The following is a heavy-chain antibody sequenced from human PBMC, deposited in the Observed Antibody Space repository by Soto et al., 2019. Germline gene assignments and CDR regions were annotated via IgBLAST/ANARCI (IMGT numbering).Heavy chain of an antibody. CDR2: ISAYNGNT. J-gene: IGHJ3*02. V-gene: IGHV1-18*01. CDR3: ARDTPVPLRLVGHAFDI. Sequence: ASVKVSCKASGYTFTSYGISWVRQAPGQGLEWMGWISAYNGNTNYAQKLQGRVTMTTDTSTSTAYMELRSLRSDDTAVYYCARDTPVPLRLVGHAFDIWGQGTMVTVSS. CDR1: GYTFTSYG. D-gene: IGHD2-8*02.